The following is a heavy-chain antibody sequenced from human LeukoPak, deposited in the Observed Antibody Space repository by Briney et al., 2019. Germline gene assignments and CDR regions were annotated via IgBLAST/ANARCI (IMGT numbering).Heavy chain of an antibody. D-gene: IGHD3-22*01. Sequence: PGGSLRLSCAASGFTFSGYTMNWVRQAPGKGLEWGSCITGSSSFIYYADSVRGRFPISRDNAKNSLYLQMNSLRAEDTAVYYCARKDSSGYDYWGQGTLVTVSS. CDR3: ARKDSSGYDY. CDR2: ITGSSSFI. V-gene: IGHV3-21*01. CDR1: GFTFSGYT. J-gene: IGHJ4*02.